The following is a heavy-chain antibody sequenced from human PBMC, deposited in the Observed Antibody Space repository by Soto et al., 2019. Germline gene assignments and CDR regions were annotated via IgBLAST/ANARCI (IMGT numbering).Heavy chain of an antibody. V-gene: IGHV4-34*01. CDR2: INHSGST. CDR3: ARPGVDCSGGSCYPYYYYGMDV. CDR1: GGSFSGYY. D-gene: IGHD2-15*01. Sequence: SETLSLTCAVYGGSFSGYYWCWIRQPPGKGLEWIGEINHSGSTNYNPSLKSRVTISVDTSKNQFSLKLSSVTAADTAVYYCARPGVDCSGGSCYPYYYYGMDVWGQGTTVTVS. J-gene: IGHJ6*02.